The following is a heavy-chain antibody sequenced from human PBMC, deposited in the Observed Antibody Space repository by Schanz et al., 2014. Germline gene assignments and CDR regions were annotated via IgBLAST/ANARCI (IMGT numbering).Heavy chain of an antibody. V-gene: IGHV3-48*04. J-gene: IGHJ4*02. CDR1: GFSFSSYS. Sequence: EADLVESGGGLIQRGESLRLSCSASGFSFSSYSMNWVRQAPGKGLEWLSYIDGKSTTVYYADSVMGRFTISRDNAKNSLYLQMNSLRTEDTAVYYCASTSGYSDYGTYFDFWGQGTLVTVSS. CDR3: ASTSGYSDYGTYFDF. D-gene: IGHD5-12*01. CDR2: IDGKSTTV.